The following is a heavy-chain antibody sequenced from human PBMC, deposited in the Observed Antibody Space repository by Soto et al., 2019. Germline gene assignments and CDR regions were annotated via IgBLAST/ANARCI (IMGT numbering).Heavy chain of an antibody. D-gene: IGHD5-18*01. Sequence: PGESVKLSCQGSRYSFSSYWIGWVRQMPGKGLEWMGVIFPGDSDTKYGPSFQGRVTISADTSISTAYLQWTSLKASDTAMYYCAVGYSYGEYYYDYWGQGTLVTVSS. CDR1: RYSFSSYW. J-gene: IGHJ4*02. CDR3: AVGYSYGEYYYDY. CDR2: IFPGDSDT. V-gene: IGHV5-51*01.